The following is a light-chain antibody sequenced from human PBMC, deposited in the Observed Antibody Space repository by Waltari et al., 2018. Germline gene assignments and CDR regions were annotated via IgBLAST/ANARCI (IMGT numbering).Light chain of an antibody. CDR1: SSNIGGYY. V-gene: IGLV1-40*01. Sequence: QSVLTQPTSVSGAPGQRVTISCTGSSSNIGGYYVSWYQQLPGTTPKLLIYQDNNRPSGVSDRFSGSKSGTSASLTITGLQTEDEADYYCLSYDSSLSADVFGSGTKLTVL. CDR3: LSYDSSLSADV. J-gene: IGLJ6*01. CDR2: QDN.